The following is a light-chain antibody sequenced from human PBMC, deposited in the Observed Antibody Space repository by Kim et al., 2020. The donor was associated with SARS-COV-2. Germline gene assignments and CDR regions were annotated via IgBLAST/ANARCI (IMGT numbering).Light chain of an antibody. J-gene: IGKJ4*01. Sequence: EIVMTQSPATLSVSPGERATLSCRASQSVSSNLAWYQQKPGQAPRLLIYGASTRATGIPARFSGSRSGTDFTLTISSLQSEDFAVYYCQQYNNWPALTFGGGTKVDIK. CDR1: QSVSSN. V-gene: IGKV3-15*01. CDR2: GAS. CDR3: QQYNNWPALT.